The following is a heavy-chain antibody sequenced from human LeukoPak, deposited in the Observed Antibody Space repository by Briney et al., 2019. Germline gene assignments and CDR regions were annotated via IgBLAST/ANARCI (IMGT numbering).Heavy chain of an antibody. CDR3: ARVPFYYDSSGYHNDVFDI. V-gene: IGHV3-53*01. D-gene: IGHD3-22*01. J-gene: IGHJ3*02. Sequence: GGSLRLSCAASGFTVSSNYMSWVRQAPGKGLEWVSVIYSGGSTYYADSVKGRFTISRDNSKNTLYLQMNSLRAEDTAVYYCARVPFYYDSSGYHNDVFDIWGQGTMVTVSS. CDR2: IYSGGST. CDR1: GFTVSSNY.